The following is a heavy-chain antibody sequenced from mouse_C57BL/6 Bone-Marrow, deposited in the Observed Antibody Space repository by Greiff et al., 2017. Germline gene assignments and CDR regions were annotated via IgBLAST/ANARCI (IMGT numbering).Heavy chain of an antibody. D-gene: IGHD1-1*01. CDR2: IRLKSDNYAT. V-gene: IGHV6-3*01. CDR3: TDYYGSSYPYFDV. J-gene: IGHJ1*03. Sequence: EVHLVESGGGLVQPGGSMKLSCVASGFTFSNYWMNWVRQSPEKGLEWVAQIRLKSDNYATHYAESVKGRFTISRDDSKSSVYLKMNNLGAEDTGICYCTDYYGSSYPYFDVWGTGTTVTVSS. CDR1: GFTFSNYW.